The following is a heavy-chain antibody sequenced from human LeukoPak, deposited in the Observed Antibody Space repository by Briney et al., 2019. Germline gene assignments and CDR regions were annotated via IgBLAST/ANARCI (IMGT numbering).Heavy chain of an antibody. CDR3: AKGRWYGGYFDY. V-gene: IGHV3-9*01. CDR1: GFTFDDYA. J-gene: IGHJ4*02. D-gene: IGHD4-23*01. CDR2: ISWNSGSI. Sequence: GGSLRLSCAVSGFTFDDYAMHWVRQVPGKGLEWVAGISWNSGSIGYADSVKGRFTISRDNAKNSLYLQMNSLRAEDTALYYCAKGRWYGGYFDYWGQGTLVTVSS.